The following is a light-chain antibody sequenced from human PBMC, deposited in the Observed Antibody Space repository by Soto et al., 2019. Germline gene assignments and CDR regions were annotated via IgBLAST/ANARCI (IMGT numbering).Light chain of an antibody. CDR2: DAS. V-gene: IGKV1-33*01. CDR1: QDIKNY. CDR3: QQYSNLIT. J-gene: IGKJ5*01. Sequence: DIQMTQSPSSLSASVGDRVTITCQASQDIKNYLNWYQQKLGKAPKLLIYDASNLETGVPSRFSGSGYGTDFTFTISSLQPEDFATYFCQQYSNLITFGHGTRLEIK.